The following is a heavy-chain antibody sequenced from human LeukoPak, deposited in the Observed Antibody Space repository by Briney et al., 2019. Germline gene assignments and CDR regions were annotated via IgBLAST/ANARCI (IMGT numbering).Heavy chain of an antibody. CDR2: ISAYNGNT. V-gene: IGHV1-18*01. CDR3: ARDPGRSLQTVPYYFDY. J-gene: IGHJ4*02. D-gene: IGHD4-11*01. CDR1: GYTFTSYG. Sequence: RASVKVSCKASGYTFTSYGISWVRQAPGQGLEWMGWISAYNGNTNCAQKLQGRVTMTTDTSTSTAYMELRSLRSDDTAVYYCARDPGRSLQTVPYYFDYWGQGTLVTVSS.